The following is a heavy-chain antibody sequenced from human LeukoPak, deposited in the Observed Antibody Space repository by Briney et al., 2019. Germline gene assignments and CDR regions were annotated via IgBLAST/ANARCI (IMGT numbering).Heavy chain of an antibody. V-gene: IGHV4-34*01. J-gene: IGHJ3*02. CDR2: INHSGST. D-gene: IGHD3-10*01. CDR3: ARATTVLLWFGELSNDAFDI. Sequence: SETLSLTCAVYGGSFSGYYWSWIRQPPGKGLEWIREINHSGSTNYNPSLKSRVTISVDTSKNQFSLKLSSVTAADTAVYYCARATTVLLWFGELSNDAFDIWGQGTMVTVSS. CDR1: GGSFSGYY.